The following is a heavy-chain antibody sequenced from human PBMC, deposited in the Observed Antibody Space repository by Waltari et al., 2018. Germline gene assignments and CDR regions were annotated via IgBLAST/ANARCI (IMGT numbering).Heavy chain of an antibody. V-gene: IGHV3-21*01. CDR1: GFTFSSYS. J-gene: IGHJ4*02. Sequence: EVQLVESGGGLVKPGGSLRLSCAASGFTFSSYSMNWVRQAPGKGLEWFSSISSSSSYIYYADSVKGRVTISRDNAKNSLYLQMNSLRAEDTAVYYCARDKQLRAEGVGFDYWGQGTLVTVSS. D-gene: IGHD3-3*01. CDR2: ISSSSSYI. CDR3: ARDKQLRAEGVGFDY.